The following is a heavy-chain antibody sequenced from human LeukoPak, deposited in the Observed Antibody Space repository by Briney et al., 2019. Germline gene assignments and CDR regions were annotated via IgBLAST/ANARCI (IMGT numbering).Heavy chain of an antibody. J-gene: IGHJ4*02. CDR3: ARGGVPMRY. D-gene: IGHD1-1*01. V-gene: IGHV1-2*02. CDR2: INPNRGGT. Sequence: ASVTVSYKASGYTFTDYYMHWVRQAPGQGGEGMGWINPNRGGTNYPQKFQGRVTMTRDTSISTAYMELSRLRSDDTAVYYCARGGVPMRYWGQGTLVTVSS. CDR1: GYTFTDYY.